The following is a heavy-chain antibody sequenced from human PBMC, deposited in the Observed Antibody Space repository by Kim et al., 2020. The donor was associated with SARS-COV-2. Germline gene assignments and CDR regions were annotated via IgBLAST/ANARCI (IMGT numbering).Heavy chain of an antibody. V-gene: IGHV3-7*01. CDR2: IKQDGSEK. J-gene: IGHJ6*02. CDR1: GFTFSSYW. CDR3: ARAPHYYGSGSYWPYYYYGMDV. Sequence: GGSLRLSCAASGFTFSSYWMSWVRQAPGKGLEWVANIKQDGSEKYYVDSVKGRFTISRDNAKNSLYLQMNSLRAEDTAVYYCARAPHYYGSGSYWPYYYYGMDVWGQGTTVTVSS. D-gene: IGHD3-10*01.